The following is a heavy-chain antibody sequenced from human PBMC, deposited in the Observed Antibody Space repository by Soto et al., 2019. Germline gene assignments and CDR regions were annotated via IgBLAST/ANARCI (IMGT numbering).Heavy chain of an antibody. V-gene: IGHV5-10-1*01. J-gene: IGHJ6*02. CDR1: GYSFTSYW. D-gene: IGHD2-2*01. Sequence: PGESLKISCKGSGYSFTSYWISWVRQMPGKGLEWMGRIDPSDSYTNYSPSFQGHVTISADKSISTAYLQWSSLKASDTAMYYCARWQYCSSTSCPDYYYYGMDVWGQGTTVTSP. CDR2: IDPSDSYT. CDR3: ARWQYCSSTSCPDYYYYGMDV.